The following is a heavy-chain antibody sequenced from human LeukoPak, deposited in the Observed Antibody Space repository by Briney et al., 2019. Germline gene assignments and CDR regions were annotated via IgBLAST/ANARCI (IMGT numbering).Heavy chain of an antibody. J-gene: IGHJ4*02. D-gene: IGHD5-12*01. CDR1: GFTLNTYA. Sequence: PGGSLRLSCAASGFTLNTYAMHWDRQTPGKGLEWVAVISHDGNKRYYADSVKGRFTISRDSSKTTLYLQMDSLRAEDTAVYYCARGEREHSGYDVGYWGQGTLVTVSS. CDR2: ISHDGNKR. V-gene: IGHV3-30*04. CDR3: ARGEREHSGYDVGY.